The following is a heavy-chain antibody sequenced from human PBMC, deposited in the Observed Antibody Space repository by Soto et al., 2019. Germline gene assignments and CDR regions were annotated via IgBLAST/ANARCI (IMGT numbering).Heavy chain of an antibody. D-gene: IGHD2-21*02. V-gene: IGHV3-53*01. J-gene: IGHJ6*02. Sequence: PGGSLRLSCAVSGFTVSNNYMSWVRQAPGKGLEGVSVIYSGGYTAYGDSVKGRFTISRDNSKNTLYLQMNSLRADDTAVYYCARDHLILPAHDFFYGSDVWGRGATVTVS. CDR3: ARDHLILPAHDFFYGSDV. CDR2: IYSGGYT. CDR1: GFTVSNNY.